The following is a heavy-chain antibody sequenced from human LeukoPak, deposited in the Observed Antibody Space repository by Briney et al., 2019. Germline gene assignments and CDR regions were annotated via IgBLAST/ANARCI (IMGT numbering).Heavy chain of an antibody. CDR1: GGTFSSYA. CDR2: IIPIFGTA. J-gene: IGHJ6*03. CDR3: ASGPLDIAATYYYMDV. D-gene: IGHD5-12*01. V-gene: IGHV1-69*05. Sequence: SVKVSCKASGGTFSSYAISWVRQAPGQGLEWMGGIIPIFGTANYAQKFQGRVTITTDESTSTAYMELSSLRSEDTAVYYCASGPLDIAATYYYMDVWGKGTTVTVSS.